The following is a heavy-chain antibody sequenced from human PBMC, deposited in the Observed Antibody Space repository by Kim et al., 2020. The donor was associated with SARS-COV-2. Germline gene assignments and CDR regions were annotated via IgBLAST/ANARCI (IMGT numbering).Heavy chain of an antibody. D-gene: IGHD3-10*01. J-gene: IGHJ6*03. CDR3: ARGLLVRGVFYYYYYMDV. CDR1: GYTFTSYH. CDR2: MNPNSGNT. Sequence: ASVKVSCKASGYTFTSYHINWVRQATGQGLEWMGWMNPNSGNTGYAQKFQGRVTMTRNTSISTAYMELSSLRSEDTAVYYCARGLLVRGVFYYYYYMDVWGKGTTVTVSS. V-gene: IGHV1-8*01.